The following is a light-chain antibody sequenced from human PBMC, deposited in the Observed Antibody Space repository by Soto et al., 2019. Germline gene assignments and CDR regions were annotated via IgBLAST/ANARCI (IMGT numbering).Light chain of an antibody. CDR3: QQRSNWPT. J-gene: IGKJ3*01. CDR1: QIVSSY. V-gene: IGKV3-11*01. Sequence: EIVLSQSPATLSLSPGERATLSCRSSQIVSSYLAWYQQIPGQAPRLLIYDASNRTTGIPARFSGRGSGTDFNLTNSSIEPEDFADYYCQQRSNWPTFGPGTKVD. CDR2: DAS.